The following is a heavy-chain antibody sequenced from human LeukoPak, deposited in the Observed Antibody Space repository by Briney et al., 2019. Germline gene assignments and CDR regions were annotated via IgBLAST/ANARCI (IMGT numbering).Heavy chain of an antibody. Sequence: GASVKVSCKASGYTFTSYAMNWVRQAPGQGLEWMGWISAYNGNTNYAQKLQGRVTMTTDTSTSTAYMELRSLRSDDTAVYYCAREVSSSWYRRDMNWFDPWGQGTLVTVSS. D-gene: IGHD6-13*01. V-gene: IGHV1-18*01. CDR2: ISAYNGNT. J-gene: IGHJ5*02. CDR1: GYTFTSYA. CDR3: AREVSSSWYRRDMNWFDP.